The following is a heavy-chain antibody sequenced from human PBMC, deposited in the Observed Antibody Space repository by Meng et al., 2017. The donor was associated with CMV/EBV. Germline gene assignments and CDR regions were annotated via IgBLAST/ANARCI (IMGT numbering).Heavy chain of an antibody. J-gene: IGHJ6*02. V-gene: IGHV3-21*01. D-gene: IGHD3-3*01. CDR2: ISSSRSDI. CDR3: ARDGSDFWSGYFSPYYYYGMDA. CDR1: GFTFSSYS. Sequence: GGSLRLSCAASGFTFSSYSMNWVRQAPGKGLEWVSSISSSRSDIYYADSVKGRFTISRDNSTNTLYLQMNSLRAEDTAVYYCARDGSDFWSGYFSPYYYYGMDAWGQGTTVTVSS.